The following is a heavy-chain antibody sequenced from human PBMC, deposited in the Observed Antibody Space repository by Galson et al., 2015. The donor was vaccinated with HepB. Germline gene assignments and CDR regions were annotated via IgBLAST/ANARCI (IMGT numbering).Heavy chain of an antibody. CDR1: GFTFDDYA. CDR2: ICWNSGSI. J-gene: IGHJ4*02. CDR3: AKEKNSGSKGVLDY. Sequence: SLRLSCAASGFTFDDYAMHWVRQAPGKGLEWVSGICWNSGSIGYADSVKGRFTISRDNAKNSLYLQMNSLRAEDTALYYCAKEKNSGSKGVLDYWGQGTLVTVSS. V-gene: IGHV3-9*01. D-gene: IGHD1-26*01.